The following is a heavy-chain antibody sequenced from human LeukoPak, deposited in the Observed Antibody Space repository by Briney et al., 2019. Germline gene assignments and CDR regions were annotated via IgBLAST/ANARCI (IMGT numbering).Heavy chain of an antibody. CDR3: ASISGRPLGGILTGYKYYYYYGMDV. V-gene: IGHV4-34*01. Sequence: PSETLSLTCAVYGGSFSGYYWSWIRQPPGKGPEWIGEINHSGSTNYNPSLKSRVTISVDTSKNQFSLKLSSVTAADTAVYYCASISGRPLGGILTGYKYYYYYGMDVWGQGTTVTVSS. CDR1: GGSFSGYY. J-gene: IGHJ6*02. D-gene: IGHD3-9*01. CDR2: INHSGST.